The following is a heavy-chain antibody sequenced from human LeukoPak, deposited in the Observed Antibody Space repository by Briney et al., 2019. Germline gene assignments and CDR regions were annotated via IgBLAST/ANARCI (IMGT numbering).Heavy chain of an antibody. D-gene: IGHD2-2*01. CDR1: GFTFSSYW. V-gene: IGHV3-7*01. Sequence: GGSLRLSCATSGFTFSSYWMSWVRQAPGRGLEWVANIKKQDGSEKYYADSVKGRFTISRDNAKNSLYLQMNSLRAEDTAVYYCARSLPAADYWGQGTLVTVSS. CDR2: IKKQDGSEK. CDR3: ARSLPAADY. J-gene: IGHJ4*02.